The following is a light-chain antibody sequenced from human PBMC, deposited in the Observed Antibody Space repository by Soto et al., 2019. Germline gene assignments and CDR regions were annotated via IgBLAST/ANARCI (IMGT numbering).Light chain of an antibody. V-gene: IGKV3D-20*02. J-gene: IGKJ5*01. CDR2: DAS. CDR3: QQRSIWPIT. CDR1: QSVSSNY. Sequence: THFLATLSVSPVERATLSCSASQSVSSNYFAWYQQKPGQAPRLLIYDASNRATGIPARFSGSGSGTDFTLTISSLEPEDFAVYFCQQRSIWPITFGQGTRLEIK.